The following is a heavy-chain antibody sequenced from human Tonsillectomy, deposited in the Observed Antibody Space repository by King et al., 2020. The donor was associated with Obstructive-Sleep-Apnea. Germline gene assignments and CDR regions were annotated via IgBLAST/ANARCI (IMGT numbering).Heavy chain of an antibody. CDR3: AREEFGDWNHYYFYGMDV. J-gene: IGHJ6*02. Sequence: QLQESGPRLVKPSQTLSLTCSVSGGSIETYYWNWIRQPPGKGLEWIGYIYYTGSTNYNPSLKSRVSMSVDTSKNQFSLKLSSVTAADTAVYYCAREEFGDWNHYYFYGMDVWGQGTTVTVSS. V-gene: IGHV4-59*01. CDR1: GGSIETYY. CDR2: IYYTGST. D-gene: IGHD3-10*01.